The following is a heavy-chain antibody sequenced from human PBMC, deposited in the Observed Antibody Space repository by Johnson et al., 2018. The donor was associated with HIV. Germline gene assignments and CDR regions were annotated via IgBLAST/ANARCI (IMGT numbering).Heavy chain of an antibody. CDR2: ISYDGSNK. Sequence: VQLVESGGGLVQPGRSLRLSCAASGFTFSSYAMHWVRQAPGKGLEWVAVISYDGSNKYYADSVKGRFTISRDNSKNTLYLQMNSLRAEDTAVYYCAREGGALDAFDIWGQGTMVTVSS. CDR1: GFTFSSYA. J-gene: IGHJ3*02. V-gene: IGHV3-30-3*01. CDR3: AREGGALDAFDI. D-gene: IGHD1-26*01.